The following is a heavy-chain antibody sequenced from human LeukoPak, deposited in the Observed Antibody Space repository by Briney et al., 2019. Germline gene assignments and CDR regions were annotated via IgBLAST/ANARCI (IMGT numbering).Heavy chain of an antibody. J-gene: IGHJ5*02. V-gene: IGHV3-33*01. D-gene: IGHD3-22*01. CDR3: ARDRDSSGHYGWFDP. CDR2: IWYHGRDK. Sequence: GGSLRLSCAATGFTFSNYGMHWVRQAPGKGLEWVAVIWYHGRDKYYADSVKGRFTISKDNSKNTVFLQMDSLRADDTAVYYCARDRDSSGHYGWFDPWGQGTPVTVSS. CDR1: GFTFSNYG.